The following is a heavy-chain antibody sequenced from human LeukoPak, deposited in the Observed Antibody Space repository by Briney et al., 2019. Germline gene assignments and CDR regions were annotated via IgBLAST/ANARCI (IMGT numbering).Heavy chain of an antibody. CDR3: ARHRYYYDSSGYYGDPFDY. V-gene: IGHV4-39*01. Sequence: SQTLSLTCTVSDGSISSSSYYWNWIRQPPGKGLEWIGTISYSGSTYYNPSLKSRVTISVDTSKNQFSLKLSSVTAADTAVYYCARHRYYYDSSGYYGDPFDYWGQGTLVTVSS. CDR1: DGSISSSSYY. D-gene: IGHD3-22*01. CDR2: ISYSGST. J-gene: IGHJ4*02.